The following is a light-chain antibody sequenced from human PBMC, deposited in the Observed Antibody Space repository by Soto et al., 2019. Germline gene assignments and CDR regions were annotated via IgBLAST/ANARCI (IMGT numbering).Light chain of an antibody. CDR1: QGIGSA. CDR3: LLFNTYPQA. V-gene: IGKV1-13*02. Sequence: AIQLTQSPSSLSASIGDRVTITCRSRQGIGSALAWYQQAPGKLPKLLIFDVSTLENGVPSRFSSGGSGPDFTLPLSSLQPEDFATYYCLLFNTYPQAFGGETKVEIK. J-gene: IGKJ4*01. CDR2: DVS.